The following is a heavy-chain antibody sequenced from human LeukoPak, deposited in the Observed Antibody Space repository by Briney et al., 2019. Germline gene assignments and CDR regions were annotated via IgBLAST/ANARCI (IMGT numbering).Heavy chain of an antibody. D-gene: IGHD2-2*01. CDR1: AASFSGYY. V-gene: IGHV4-34*01. Sequence: SECLSLTWALDAASFSGYYWGWVRQPPGGGMEWNGGINHGGTTNYHPSLRTGATISVDTPKTQFSLKLSSVTSADTAVYYCARGPYCSSTSCFRGYYYYGMDVWGQGTTVTVSS. J-gene: IGHJ6*02. CDR3: ARGPYCSSTSCFRGYYYYGMDV. CDR2: INHGGTT.